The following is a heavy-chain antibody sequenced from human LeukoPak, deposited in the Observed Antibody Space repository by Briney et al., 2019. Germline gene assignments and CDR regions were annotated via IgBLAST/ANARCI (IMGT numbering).Heavy chain of an antibody. CDR3: ARDLGGYFDWLFKDHYYYYGMDV. Sequence: SQTLSLTCAISGDSVSSNSAAWNWIRQSPSRGLEWLGRTYYRSKWYNDYAVSVKSRITINPDTSKNQFSLQLNSVTPEDMAVYYCARDLGGYFDWLFKDHYYYYGMDVWGKGTTVTVSS. CDR1: GDSVSSNSAA. CDR2: TYYRSKWYN. V-gene: IGHV6-1*01. J-gene: IGHJ6*04. D-gene: IGHD3-9*01.